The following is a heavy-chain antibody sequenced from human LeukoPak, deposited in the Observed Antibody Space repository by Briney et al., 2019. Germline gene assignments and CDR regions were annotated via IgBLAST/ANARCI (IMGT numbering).Heavy chain of an antibody. D-gene: IGHD3-10*01. Sequence: GGSLRLSCAASGFTFDDYAMHWVRQAPGKGLEWVSGISWNSGSIGYADSVKGRFTISRDNAKNSLYLQMNSLRAEDTAVYYCAKDTFRPRPPFGPFDYWGQGTLVTVSS. V-gene: IGHV3-9*01. CDR3: AKDTFRPRPPFGPFDY. J-gene: IGHJ4*02. CDR1: GFTFDDYA. CDR2: ISWNSGSI.